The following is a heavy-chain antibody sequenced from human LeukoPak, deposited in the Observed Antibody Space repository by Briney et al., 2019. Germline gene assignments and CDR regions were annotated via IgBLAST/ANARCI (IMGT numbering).Heavy chain of an antibody. V-gene: IGHV3-21*01. CDR3: ARSAERSDY. CDR1: DFPFIGYT. Sequence: GGSLSLSCAASDFPFIGYTMNWVRQAPGKGLEWVSSISSSSSYIYYADSVKGRFTISRGNAKNSLYLQMNSLRAEDTAVYYCARSAERSDYWGQGTLVTVSS. D-gene: IGHD1-1*01. J-gene: IGHJ4*02. CDR2: ISSSSSYI.